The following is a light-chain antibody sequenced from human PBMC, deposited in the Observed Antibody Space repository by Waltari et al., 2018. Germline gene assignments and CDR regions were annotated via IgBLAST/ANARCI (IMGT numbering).Light chain of an antibody. CDR3: QQYNKWPLT. CDR2: GAS. Sequence: EVVMTQSPATVSVSPGEKATLSCRASQSNNSYLAWYQQKPGQAPRLLIYGASTRATGMPARFSGSGSGTDFTLTISRLQSEDFAIYYCQQYNKWPLTFGPGTKVHF. J-gene: IGKJ3*01. CDR1: QSNNSY. V-gene: IGKV3-15*01.